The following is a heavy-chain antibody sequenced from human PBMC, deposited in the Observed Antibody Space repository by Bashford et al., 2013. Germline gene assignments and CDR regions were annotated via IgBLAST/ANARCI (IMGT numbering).Heavy chain of an antibody. J-gene: IGHJ6*02. CDR3: VRHVGGKYGGYYYYGMDV. D-gene: IGHD2-8*01. Sequence: GESLKISCKGSGYDFATYWIGWVRQRPGKGLEWMGIVYPADSDTEYSQSFQGQVTISADKSINTAYLHWSSLKASDTAMYYCVRHVGGKYGGYYYYGMDVWGQGTTVTVSS. CDR2: VYPADSDT. V-gene: IGHV5-51*01. CDR1: GYDFATYW.